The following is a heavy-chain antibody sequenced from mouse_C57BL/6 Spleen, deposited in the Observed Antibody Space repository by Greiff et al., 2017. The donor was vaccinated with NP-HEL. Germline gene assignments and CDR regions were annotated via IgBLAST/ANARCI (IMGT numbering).Heavy chain of an antibody. CDR3: ARGDSSGDSYYFDY. Sequence: EVQLQQSGPELVKPGASVRMSCKASGYTFTDYNMHWVKQSPGKSLEWIGYIKPNNGGTSYNQKFKGKATLTVNKSSSTAYMELRSLTSEDSAVYYCARGDSSGDSYYFDYWGKGTTLTVSS. D-gene: IGHD3-2*02. CDR2: IKPNNGGT. CDR1: GYTFTDYN. J-gene: IGHJ2*01. V-gene: IGHV1-22*01.